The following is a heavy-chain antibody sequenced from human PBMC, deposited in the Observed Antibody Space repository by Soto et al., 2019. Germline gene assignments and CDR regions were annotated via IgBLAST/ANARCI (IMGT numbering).Heavy chain of an antibody. V-gene: IGHV4-34*01. Sequence: SETLSLTCVVLNGSLTHHYWTWIRQTPGKGLEWIGEINHSGITDYDPSLKSRVTLSLDTSKDQFSLKVTALTAADTAVYYCARGKPSGYRFGPRNFFYYGMDFWGPGPTVTVSS. CDR1: NGSLTHHY. J-gene: IGHJ6*02. D-gene: IGHD5-18*01. CDR3: ARGKPSGYRFGPRNFFYYGMDF. CDR2: INHSGIT.